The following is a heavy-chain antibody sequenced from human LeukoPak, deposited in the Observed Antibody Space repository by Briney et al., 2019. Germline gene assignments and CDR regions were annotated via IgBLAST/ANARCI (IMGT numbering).Heavy chain of an antibody. D-gene: IGHD6-19*01. CDR2: IYYSGST. CDR1: GGSISSYY. CDR3: ARQGEYSSGWPYFDY. V-gene: IGHV4-59*08. Sequence: SETLSLTCTVSGGSISSYYWSWIRQPPGKGLEWIGYIYYSGSTNYNPSLKSRVTISVDTSKNQFSLKLSSVTAADTAVYYCARQGEYSSGWPYFDYWGQGTLVTVSS. J-gene: IGHJ4*02.